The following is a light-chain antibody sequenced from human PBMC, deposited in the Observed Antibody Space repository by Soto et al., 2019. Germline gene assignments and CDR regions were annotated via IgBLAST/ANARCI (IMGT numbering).Light chain of an antibody. CDR1: QSVSSY. CDR2: DAS. V-gene: IGKV3-11*01. CDR3: YQSSNLIT. J-gene: IGKJ5*01. Sequence: EIVLTQSPATLSLSPGERATLSCRASQSVSSYLAWYQQKPGQAPRLLIYDASNRATGIPARFSGSGSGTDFTLTISSLEPEDVAGYDCYQSSNLITVGQGTRLEIK.